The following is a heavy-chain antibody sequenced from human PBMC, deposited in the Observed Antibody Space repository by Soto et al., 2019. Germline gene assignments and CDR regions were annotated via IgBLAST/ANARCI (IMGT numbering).Heavy chain of an antibody. CDR2: IWYDGSNK. Sequence: QVQLVESGGGVVQPRRSLRLSCAASGFTFSSYGMHWVRQAPGKGLEWVAVIWYDGSNKYYADSVKGRFTIYRDNSKKTLYLQMNSLRAEDAVVYYCARDFSRCMDVWGQVTTVTVSS. CDR3: ARDFSRCMDV. J-gene: IGHJ6*02. V-gene: IGHV3-33*01. D-gene: IGHD3-3*01. CDR1: GFTFSSYG.